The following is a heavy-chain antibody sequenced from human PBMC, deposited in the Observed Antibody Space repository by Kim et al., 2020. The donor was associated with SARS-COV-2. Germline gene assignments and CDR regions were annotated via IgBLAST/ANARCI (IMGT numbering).Heavy chain of an antibody. CDR1: GFTFSDSG. V-gene: IGHV3-73*01. D-gene: IGHD1-7*01. CDR2: IRGKANSYAT. CDR3: SSRHPTTNVFDI. J-gene: IGHJ3*02. Sequence: GGSLRLSCAASGFTFSDSGMHWVRQASGKGLEWVGRIRGKANSYATPYAESVKGRFTSSRDDSENTAFLEMNSLKTEDTAVYYCSSRHPTTNVFDIWGQGTTVTVSS.